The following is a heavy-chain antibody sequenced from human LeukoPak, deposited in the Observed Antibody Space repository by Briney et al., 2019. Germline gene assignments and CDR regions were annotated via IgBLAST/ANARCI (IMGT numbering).Heavy chain of an antibody. CDR2: INEDGIGK. J-gene: IGHJ3*01. Sequence: GGSLRLSCAASGFTFSRYWMSWVRQAPGKGLEWVANINEDGIGKYYVGSVKGRFTLSREKAKNSLYLQMNNLRAEDTAVYYCARGGNAYNSLDAFDVWGQGTMVTVSS. CDR3: ARGGNAYNSLDAFDV. CDR1: GFTFSRYW. V-gene: IGHV3-7*01. D-gene: IGHD5-24*01.